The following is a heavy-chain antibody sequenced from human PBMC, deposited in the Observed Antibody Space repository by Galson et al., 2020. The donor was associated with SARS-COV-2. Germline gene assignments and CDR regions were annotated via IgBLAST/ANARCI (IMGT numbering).Heavy chain of an antibody. D-gene: IGHD3-10*01. J-gene: IGHJ5*02. CDR1: GYSISSGYY. Sequence: ASETLSLTCTVSGYSISSGYYWGWIRQPPGKGLEWTGSIYHSGSTYYNPSPKSRVTISVDTSKNQFSLKLSSVTAADTAVYYCARALVLLWFGELFSGNWFDPWGQGTLVTVSS. CDR3: ARALVLLWFGELFSGNWFDP. CDR2: IYHSGST. V-gene: IGHV4-38-2*02.